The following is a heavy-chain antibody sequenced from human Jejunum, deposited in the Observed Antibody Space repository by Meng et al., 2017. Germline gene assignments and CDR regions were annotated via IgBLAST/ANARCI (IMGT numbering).Heavy chain of an antibody. V-gene: IGHV3-74*01. CDR3: ARGSIGVADKGDY. J-gene: IGHJ4*02. CDR2: INGDGSAT. D-gene: IGHD6-19*01. Sequence: GGSLRLSCEASGFSFRDYWMQWVRQPPGKGLVWVSRINGDGSATSHADSVKGRFTISRDNAKNTLYLQMNSLRAEDTAVYYCARGSIGVADKGDYWGQGNLVNGAS. CDR1: GFSFRDYW.